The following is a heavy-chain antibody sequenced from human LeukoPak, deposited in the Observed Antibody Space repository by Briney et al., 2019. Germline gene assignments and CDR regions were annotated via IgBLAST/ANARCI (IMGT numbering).Heavy chain of an antibody. D-gene: IGHD6-19*01. CDR2: MNPNSGNT. CDR3: ARGHWHMYSSGRTWGY. CDR1: GGTFSSYA. Sequence: GASVKVSCKASGGTFSSYAINWVRQATGQGLEWMGWMNPNSGNTGYAQKFQGRVTMTRNTSISTAYMELSSLRSEDTAVYYCARGHWHMYSSGRTWGYWGQGTLVTVSS. J-gene: IGHJ4*02. V-gene: IGHV1-8*02.